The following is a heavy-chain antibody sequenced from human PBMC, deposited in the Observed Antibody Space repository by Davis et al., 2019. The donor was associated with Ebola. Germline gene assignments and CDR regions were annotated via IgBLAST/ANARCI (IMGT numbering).Heavy chain of an antibody. V-gene: IGHV1-3*01. J-gene: IGHJ1*01. Sequence: ASVTVSCKASGYTFTNYAIHWVRQAPGQRLEWMGWINAGNGNTKYSQKLQGSVSITRDTSASTAYMELSSLRSEDTAVYYCAREEDYYDSSGYYLEYFQHWGQGTLVTVSS. CDR2: INAGNGNT. CDR1: GYTFTNYA. D-gene: IGHD3-22*01. CDR3: AREEDYYDSSGYYLEYFQH.